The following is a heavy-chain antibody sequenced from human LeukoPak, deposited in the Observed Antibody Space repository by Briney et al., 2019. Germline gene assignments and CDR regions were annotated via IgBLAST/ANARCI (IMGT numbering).Heavy chain of an antibody. J-gene: IGHJ4*02. CDR1: GYTFTGYY. CDR2: INPNSGGT. CDR3: ARDLTAVADPDY. D-gene: IGHD6-19*01. Sequence: ASVKVSCKASGYTFTGYYMHWVRQAPGQGLEWMGWINPNSGGTNYAQKFQGRVTTTRDTSISTAYMELSRLRSDDTAVYYCARDLTAVADPDYWGQGTLVTVSS. V-gene: IGHV1-2*02.